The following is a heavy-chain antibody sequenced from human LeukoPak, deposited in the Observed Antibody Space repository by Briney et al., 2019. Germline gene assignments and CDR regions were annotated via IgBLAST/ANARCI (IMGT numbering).Heavy chain of an antibody. Sequence: GGSLRLSCAASGFTFSSYWMSWVRQAPGMGLEWVANIKQDGSEKYYVDSVKGRFTISRDNAKNSLYLQMNSLRAEDTAVYYCARDRLAGVGATPRPLYYWGQGTLVTVSS. D-gene: IGHD1-26*01. V-gene: IGHV3-7*01. CDR2: IKQDGSEK. CDR3: ARDRLAGVGATPRPLYY. CDR1: GFTFSSYW. J-gene: IGHJ4*02.